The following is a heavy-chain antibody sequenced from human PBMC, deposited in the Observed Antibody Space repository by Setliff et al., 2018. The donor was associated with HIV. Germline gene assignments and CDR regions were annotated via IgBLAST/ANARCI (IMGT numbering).Heavy chain of an antibody. V-gene: IGHV2-5*02. CDR1: GFSLSTSGVG. CDR3: AHSYCSSTSCYPHYYYYMDV. J-gene: IGHJ6*03. D-gene: IGHD2-2*01. CDR2: IYWDDDK. Sequence: LVNPTQTLTLTCTFSGFSLSTSGVGVGWIRQPPGKALEWLALIYWDDDKRYSPSLESRLTTTKDTSKNQVVLTMTNMDPVDTATYYCAHSYCSSTSCYPHYYYYMDVWGKGTTVTVSS.